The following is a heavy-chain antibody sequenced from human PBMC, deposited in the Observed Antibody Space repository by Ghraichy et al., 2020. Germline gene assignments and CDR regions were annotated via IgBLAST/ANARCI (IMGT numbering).Heavy chain of an antibody. V-gene: IGHV3-23*01. J-gene: IGHJ4*02. CDR1: RVTFSNYA. D-gene: IGHD1-26*01. CDR3: AKHGTVGATSGSGYFDY. CDR2: ISASGGST. Sequence: GALRLSCAASRVTFSNYAMSWVRQAPGMGLEWVSAISASGGSTYYADSVKGRFTISRDNPENTLYLQMNSLRAEDTAVYYCAKHGTVGATSGSGYFDYWGQGTLVTVSS.